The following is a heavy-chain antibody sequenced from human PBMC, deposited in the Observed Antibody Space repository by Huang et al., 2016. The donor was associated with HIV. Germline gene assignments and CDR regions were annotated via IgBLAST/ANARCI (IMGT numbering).Heavy chain of an antibody. CDR3: ARAVPTPNRFGVGGFDY. V-gene: IGHV3-21*01. CDR1: GFTFSSYS. Sequence: EVQLVESGGGLVKPGGSLRLSCAASGFTFSSYSMNWVRQAPGKGLECVSSISSSSSYIYYADSVKGRFTISRDNAKNSLYLQMNSLRAEDTAVYYCARAVPTPNRFGVGGFDYWGQGTLVTVSS. J-gene: IGHJ4*02. CDR2: ISSSSSYI. D-gene: IGHD3-3*01.